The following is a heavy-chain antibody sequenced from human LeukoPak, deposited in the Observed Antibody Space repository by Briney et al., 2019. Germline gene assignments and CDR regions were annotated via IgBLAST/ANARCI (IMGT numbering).Heavy chain of an antibody. CDR1: GGSISSYY. Sequence: PSETLSLTCTVSGGSISSYYWSWIRQPPGKGLEWIGYIYYSGSTYYNPSLKSRVTISVDTSKNQFSLKLSSVTAADTAVYYCARGLLYYGMDVWGQGTTVTVSS. V-gene: IGHV4-30-4*01. D-gene: IGHD3-10*01. J-gene: IGHJ6*02. CDR3: ARGLLYYGMDV. CDR2: IYYSGST.